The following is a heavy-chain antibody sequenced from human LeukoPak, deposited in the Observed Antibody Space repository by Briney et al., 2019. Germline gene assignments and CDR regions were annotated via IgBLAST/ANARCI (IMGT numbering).Heavy chain of an antibody. V-gene: IGHV3-23*01. CDR3: AKDIYSRDALDI. D-gene: IGHD6-13*01. J-gene: IGHJ3*02. CDR1: GFTFSSYA. Sequence: GASLRLSCAASGFTFSSYAMSWVRQAPGKGLEWVSAISGSGGSTYYADSVKGRFTISRDNSKNTLYLQMNSLRAEDTAVYYCAKDIYSRDALDIWGQGTMVTVSS. CDR2: ISGSGGST.